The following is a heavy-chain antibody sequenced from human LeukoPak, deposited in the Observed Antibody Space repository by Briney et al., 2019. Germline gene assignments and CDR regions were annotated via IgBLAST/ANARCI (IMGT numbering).Heavy chain of an antibody. V-gene: IGHV4-30-4*08. J-gene: IGHJ4*02. CDR2: IYYSGST. Sequence: SWVRQAPGKGLEWIGYIYYSGSTYYNPSLKSRVTISVDTSKNQFSLKLSSVTAADTAVYYCASGLCSSTSCSDYWGQGTLVTVSS. CDR3: ASGLCSSTSCSDY. D-gene: IGHD2-2*01.